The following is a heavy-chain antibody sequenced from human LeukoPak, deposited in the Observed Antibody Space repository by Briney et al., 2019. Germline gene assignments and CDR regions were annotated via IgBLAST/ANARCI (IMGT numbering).Heavy chain of an antibody. J-gene: IGHJ5*02. Sequence: ASVKVSCKASGYTFTDYYIHWVRQAPGQGLEWMGWINPNTGGPSLAQKFQGRVTLTTDTSISTAYMELSSLRSDDTAIYYCARGVGSSWFDPWGQGTLVTVSS. V-gene: IGHV1-2*02. CDR2: INPNTGGP. CDR3: ARGVGSSWFDP. CDR1: GYTFTDYY. D-gene: IGHD3-10*01.